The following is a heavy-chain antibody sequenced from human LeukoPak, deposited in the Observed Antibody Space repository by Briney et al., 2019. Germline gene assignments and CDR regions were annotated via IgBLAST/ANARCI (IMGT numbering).Heavy chain of an antibody. CDR3: ATDTRFDSGMDY. CDR2: FDPEDGET. CDR1: GYTLTELS. Sequence: SVKVSCKVSGYTLTELSMHWVRQAPGKGLEWMGGFDPEDGETIYAQKFQGRVTMTEDTSTDTAYMELSSLRSEDTAVYYCATDTRFDSGMDYWGQGTLVTVS. J-gene: IGHJ4*02. V-gene: IGHV1-24*01. D-gene: IGHD1-26*01.